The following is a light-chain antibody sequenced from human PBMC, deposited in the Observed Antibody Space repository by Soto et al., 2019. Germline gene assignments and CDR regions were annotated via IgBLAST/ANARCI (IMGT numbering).Light chain of an antibody. CDR1: QSVSSSY. J-gene: IGKJ5*01. Sequence: EIVLTQSPGTLSLSPGERATLSCRASQSVSSSYLAWYQQKPGQAPRILIYGASSRATGIPDRFSGSGSGTDFTLPISRLEPEDFAVYFCQQYGSSPPITFVQGTRLEIK. CDR3: QQYGSSPPIT. CDR2: GAS. V-gene: IGKV3-20*01.